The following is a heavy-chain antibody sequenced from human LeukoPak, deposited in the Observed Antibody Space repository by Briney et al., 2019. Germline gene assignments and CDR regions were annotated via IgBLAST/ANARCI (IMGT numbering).Heavy chain of an antibody. CDR2: NYTGGST. J-gene: IGHJ4*02. Sequence: SETLSLTCTVAGASISSGSYYWGWIRQPAGKGLEWIGRNYTGGSTNYNPSLKGRVTISVDTSKNQFSLKLSSVTAADTAVYYCARDSSSYSGYGVDYWGQGTLVTVSS. CDR1: GASISSGSYY. V-gene: IGHV4-61*02. D-gene: IGHD5-12*01. CDR3: ARDSSSYSGYGVDY.